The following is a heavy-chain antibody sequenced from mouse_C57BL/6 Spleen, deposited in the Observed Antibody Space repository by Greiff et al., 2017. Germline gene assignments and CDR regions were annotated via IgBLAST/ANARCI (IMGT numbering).Heavy chain of an antibody. Sequence: EVHLVESGGGLVKPGGSLKLSCAASGFTFSSYTMSWVRQTPEKRLEWVATISGGGGNTYYPDSVKGRFTISRDNAKNTLYLQMSSLRSEDTALYYCARREGLPWYFDVWGTGTTVTVSS. CDR3: ARREGLPWYFDV. CDR1: GFTFSSYT. V-gene: IGHV5-9*01. CDR2: ISGGGGNT. D-gene: IGHD5-1*01. J-gene: IGHJ1*03.